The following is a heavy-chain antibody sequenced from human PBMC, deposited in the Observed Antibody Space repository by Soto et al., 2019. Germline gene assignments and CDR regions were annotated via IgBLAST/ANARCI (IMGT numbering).Heavy chain of an antibody. J-gene: IGHJ2*01. Sequence: QVQLVQSGAEVKKPGSSVKVSCKASGGTFSSYAISWVRQAPGQGLEWMGGIIPIFGTANYAQKFQGRVTITADESTSTAYMELSSLRSEDTAVYHCARKLGYCSGGSCLGFDLWGRGTLVTVSS. CDR2: IIPIFGTA. V-gene: IGHV1-69*01. CDR3: ARKLGYCSGGSCLGFDL. CDR1: GGTFSSYA. D-gene: IGHD2-15*01.